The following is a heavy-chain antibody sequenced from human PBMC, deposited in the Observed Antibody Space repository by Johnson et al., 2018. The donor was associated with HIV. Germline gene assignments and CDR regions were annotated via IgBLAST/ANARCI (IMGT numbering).Heavy chain of an antibody. J-gene: IGHJ3*02. D-gene: IGHD3-22*01. CDR1: GFTFDDYA. CDR2: ISWNSGSI. Sequence: GQLVESGGGLVQPGRSLRLSCAASGFTFDDYAMHWVRQAPGKGLEWVSGISWNSGSIGYADSVKGRFTISRDNAKNSLYLQMNSLRAEDTALYYCAKAPDYYDSSPYAFDIWGQGTMVTVS. V-gene: IGHV3-9*01. CDR3: AKAPDYYDSSPYAFDI.